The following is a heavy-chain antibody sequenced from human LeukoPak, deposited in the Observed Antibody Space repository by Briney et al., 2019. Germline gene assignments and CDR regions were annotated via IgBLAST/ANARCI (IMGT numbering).Heavy chain of an antibody. CDR2: ISGSGGST. V-gene: IGHV3-23*01. Sequence: GGSLRLSCAASGFTFSSYAMSWVRQAPGKGLEWVSAISGSGGSTYHADSVKGRFSISRDNSRNTVFLQMHSLRAEDTALYYCAKTTAGYSSGRYPGWPIDYWGQGTLVTVSS. CDR1: GFTFSSYA. D-gene: IGHD6-19*01. CDR3: AKTTAGYSSGRYPGWPIDY. J-gene: IGHJ4*02.